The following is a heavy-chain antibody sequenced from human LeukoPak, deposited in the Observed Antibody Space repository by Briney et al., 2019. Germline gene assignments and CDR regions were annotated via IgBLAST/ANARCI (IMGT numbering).Heavy chain of an antibody. CDR3: ASSTYCGGDCYDAFDI. D-gene: IGHD2-21*02. Sequence: PGRSLRLSCAASGFTFYDYAMHWVRQAPGKGLEWVSGISWNSGSIGYADSVKGRFTISRDNAKNSLYLQMNSLRAEDTALYYCASSTYCGGDCYDAFDIWGQGTMGTVSS. V-gene: IGHV3-9*01. CDR2: ISWNSGSI. CDR1: GFTFYDYA. J-gene: IGHJ3*02.